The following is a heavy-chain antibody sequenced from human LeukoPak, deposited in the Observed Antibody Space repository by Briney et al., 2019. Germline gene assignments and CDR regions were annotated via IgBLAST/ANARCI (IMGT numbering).Heavy chain of an antibody. CDR3: ARLSITVFGVPLYYFDY. Sequence: GGSLRLSCAASGFTFSGYSMHWVRQAPGKGLEWVAVISYDGSNKYYADSVKGRFTISRDNSKNTLYLQMNSLRAEDTAVYYCARLSITVFGVPLYYFDYWGQGTLVTVSS. CDR1: GFTFSGYS. J-gene: IGHJ4*02. D-gene: IGHD3-3*01. V-gene: IGHV3-30-3*01. CDR2: ISYDGSNK.